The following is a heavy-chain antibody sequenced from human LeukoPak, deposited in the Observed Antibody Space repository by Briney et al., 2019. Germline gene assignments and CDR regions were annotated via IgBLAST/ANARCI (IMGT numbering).Heavy chain of an antibody. CDR2: FDPEDGET. D-gene: IGHD4-11*01. CDR3: ARDDYSNYEGAFDI. V-gene: IGHV1-24*01. CDR1: GYTLTELS. J-gene: IGHJ3*02. Sequence: ASVKVSCKVSGYTLTELSMHWVRQAPGKGLEWMGGFDPEDGETIYAQKFQGRVTMTRDTSISTAYMELSRLRSDDTAVYYCARDDYSNYEGAFDIWGQGTMVTVSS.